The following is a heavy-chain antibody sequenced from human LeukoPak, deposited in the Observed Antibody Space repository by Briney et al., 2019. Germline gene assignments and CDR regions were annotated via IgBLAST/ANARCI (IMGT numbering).Heavy chain of an antibody. CDR1: GYTFTSYY. D-gene: IGHD2-8*01. CDR3: ARALDVLKGRDAFDI. Sequence: ASVKVSCKASGYTFTSYYKHWVRQAPGQGLEWMGIINPSGGSTSYAQKFQGRVTMTRDTSTSTVYMELSSLRSEDTAVYYCARALDVLKGRDAFDIWGQGTMVTVSS. J-gene: IGHJ3*02. V-gene: IGHV1-46*01. CDR2: INPSGGST.